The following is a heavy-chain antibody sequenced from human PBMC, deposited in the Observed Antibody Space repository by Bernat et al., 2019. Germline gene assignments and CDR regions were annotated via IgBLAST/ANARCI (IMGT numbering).Heavy chain of an antibody. CDR1: GFTVTSHY. CDR3: AKAPGITGAFDM. CDR2: ISYDGHYK. V-gene: IGHV3-30*18. D-gene: IGHD3-16*01. J-gene: IGHJ3*02. Sequence: VQLVESGGGLIQPGGSLRLSCAASGFTVTSHYVTWVRQAPGKGLEWVAVISYDGHYKYYADSVKGRFSISRDNSKNTLYMQMNSLRDEDTAVYYCAKAPGITGAFDMWGQGTMVTVSS.